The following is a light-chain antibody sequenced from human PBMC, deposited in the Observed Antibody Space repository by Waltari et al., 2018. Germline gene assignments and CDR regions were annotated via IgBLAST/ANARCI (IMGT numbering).Light chain of an antibody. Sequence: QSVVTQPPSASGTPGQRVTLSCSGSSSTIGGDIVNWYQQFPGTAPKLLIYANNQRPSGGPCRFSGSRSGTSASLVISGLQSEDEADYYCATWDASLDTWVFGGGTKVTVL. V-gene: IGLV1-44*01. CDR2: ANN. CDR3: ATWDASLDTWV. J-gene: IGLJ3*02. CDR1: SSTIGGDI.